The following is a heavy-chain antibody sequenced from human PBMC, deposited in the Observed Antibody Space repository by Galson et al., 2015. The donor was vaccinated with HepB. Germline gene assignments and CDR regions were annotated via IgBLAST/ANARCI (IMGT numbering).Heavy chain of an antibody. CDR1: GYTFTNYY. CDR3: TRVPGGFEY. CDR2: INLSGGTT. Sequence: SVKVSCKASGYTFTNYYMHWVRQAPGQGLEWMGIINLSGGTTTYAQRFQGRVTMTRDTSTNTVYMELSSLTSEDTAVYYCTRVPGGFEYWGQGTLVIVSS. V-gene: IGHV1-46*01. D-gene: IGHD3-10*01. J-gene: IGHJ4*02.